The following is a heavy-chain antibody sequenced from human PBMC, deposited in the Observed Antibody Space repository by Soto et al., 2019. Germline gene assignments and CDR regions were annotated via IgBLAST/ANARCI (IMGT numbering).Heavy chain of an antibody. V-gene: IGHV4-39*01. CDR1: GGSISSSSYY. CDR2: IYYSGST. J-gene: IGHJ6*02. Sequence: PSETLSLTCTVSGGSISSSSYYWGWIRQPPGKGLEWIGSIYYSGSTYYNPSLKSRVTISVDTSKNQFSLKLSSVTAADTAVYYCARLRSGYYSYYYYYGMDVGGQGTTVTVPS. CDR3: ARLRSGYYSYYYYYGMDV. D-gene: IGHD3-3*01.